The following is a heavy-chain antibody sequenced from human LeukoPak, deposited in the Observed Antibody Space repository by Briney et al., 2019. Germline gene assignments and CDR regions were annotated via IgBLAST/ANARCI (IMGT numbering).Heavy chain of an antibody. CDR1: GYTFTSSA. CDR2: INTNTVNP. J-gene: IGHJ4*02. D-gene: IGHD4-17*01. Sequence: ASVKVSCKASGYTFTSSAINWVRQAPGQGLEWMGWINTNTVNPTYAQGFTGRFVFSLDTSVSTAYLQISSLKAEDTAVYFCARDSGGTDYGDSFDYWGQGTLVTVSS. V-gene: IGHV7-4-1*02. CDR3: ARDSGGTDYGDSFDY.